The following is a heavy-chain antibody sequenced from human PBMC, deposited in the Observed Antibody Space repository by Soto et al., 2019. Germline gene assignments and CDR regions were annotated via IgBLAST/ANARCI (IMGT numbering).Heavy chain of an antibody. V-gene: IGHV3-23*01. CDR1: GFTFTNYA. CDR2: ISASGGLK. Sequence: EVQLSESGGDLRQPGGSLRLSCAASGFTFTNYAMTWVRQTPGKGLEWVSGISASGGLKYYADSVQGRFTVSRDNSKSSLDLQMSSVRVDETAVYYCARGDGTGLHRSGWSPRCWGQGALVAVSS. CDR3: ARGDGTGLHRSGWSPRC. D-gene: IGHD6-13*01. J-gene: IGHJ4*02.